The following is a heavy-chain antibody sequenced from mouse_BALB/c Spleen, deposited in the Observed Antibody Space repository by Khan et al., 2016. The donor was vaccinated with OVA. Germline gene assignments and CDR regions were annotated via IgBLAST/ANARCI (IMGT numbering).Heavy chain of an antibody. CDR2: INPSNGGA. CDR1: GYTFTSYY. D-gene: IGHD2-1*01. Sequence: QVQLKQPGAELVKPGASVKISCKASGYTFTSYYMYWVKQRPGQGLEWIGGINPSNGGAHFNEKFKNKATLTVDKSSSTAYMQLSSLTSEDSAVYYCSRSGDGNPFAYWGQGTLVTVSA. J-gene: IGHJ3*01. CDR3: SRSGDGNPFAY. V-gene: IGHV1S81*02.